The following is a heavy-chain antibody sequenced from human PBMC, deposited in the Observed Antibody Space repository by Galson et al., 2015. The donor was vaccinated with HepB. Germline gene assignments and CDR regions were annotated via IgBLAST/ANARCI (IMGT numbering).Heavy chain of an antibody. CDR3: ASPLAARPRNY. CDR1: GFTFSSYA. Sequence: SLRLSCAASGFTFSSYAMHWVRQAPGKGLEWVAVISYDGSNKYYADSVKGRFTISRDNSKNTLYLQMNSLRAEDTAVYYCASPLAARPRNYWGQGTLVTVSS. V-gene: IGHV3-30-3*01. D-gene: IGHD6-6*01. CDR2: ISYDGSNK. J-gene: IGHJ4*02.